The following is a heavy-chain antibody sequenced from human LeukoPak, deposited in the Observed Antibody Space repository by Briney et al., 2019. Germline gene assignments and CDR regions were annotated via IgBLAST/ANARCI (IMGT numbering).Heavy chain of an antibody. V-gene: IGHV4-59*01. CDR3: ASYSAPSYYDSSGYYGWFDP. CDR1: GGSISSYY. J-gene: IGHJ5*02. Sequence: SETLSLTCTVSGGSISSYYWSWIRQPPGKGLEWIGYIYYSGSTNYNPSLKSRVTISVDTSKNQFSLKLSSVTAADTAVYYCASYSAPSYYDSSGYYGWFDPWGQGTLVTVSS. CDR2: IYYSGST. D-gene: IGHD3-22*01.